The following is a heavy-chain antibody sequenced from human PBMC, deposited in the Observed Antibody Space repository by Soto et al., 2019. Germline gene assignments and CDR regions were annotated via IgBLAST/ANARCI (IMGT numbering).Heavy chain of an antibody. CDR3: ARDRRINMIVEVPDAFDI. CDR2: ISAYNGNT. CDR1: GYTFTSYG. D-gene: IGHD3-22*01. V-gene: IGHV1-18*04. Sequence: QVQLVQSGAEVKKPGASVKVSCKASGYTFTSYGISWVRQAPGQGLEWMGWISAYNGNTNYAKKLQGRVTMTTDTSTSPAYMELRSLRPADTAVYYCARDRRINMIVEVPDAFDIWGQGTMVTVSS. J-gene: IGHJ3*02.